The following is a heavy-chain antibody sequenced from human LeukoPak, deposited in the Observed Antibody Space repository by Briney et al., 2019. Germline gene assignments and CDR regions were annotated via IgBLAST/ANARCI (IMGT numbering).Heavy chain of an antibody. V-gene: IGHV3-21*01. Sequence: GGSLRLSCAASGFTFSNYWMHWVRQAPGKGLEWVSSISSSSSYIYYADSVKGRFTISRDNAKNSLYLQMNSLRAEDTAVYYCARALYSSSWSFDYWGQGTLVTVSS. D-gene: IGHD6-13*01. CDR3: ARALYSSSWSFDY. CDR1: GFTFSNYW. CDR2: ISSSSSYI. J-gene: IGHJ4*02.